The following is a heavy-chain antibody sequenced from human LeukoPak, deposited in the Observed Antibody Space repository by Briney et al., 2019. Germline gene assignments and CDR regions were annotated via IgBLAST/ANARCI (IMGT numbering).Heavy chain of an antibody. Sequence: GGSLRLSCAASGFTFSSYWMSWVRQAPGKGLEWVSYISSSGSTIYYADSVKGRFTISRDNAKNSLYLQMNSLRAEDTAVYYCARSSRLTFDYWGQGTLVTVSS. CDR3: ARSSRLTFDY. CDR2: ISSSGSTI. CDR1: GFTFSSYW. V-gene: IGHV3-48*04. J-gene: IGHJ4*02. D-gene: IGHD6-6*01.